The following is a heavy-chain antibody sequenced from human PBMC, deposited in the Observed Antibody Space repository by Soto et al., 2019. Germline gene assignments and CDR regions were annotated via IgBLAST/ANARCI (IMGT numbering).Heavy chain of an antibody. V-gene: IGHV3-23*01. D-gene: IGHD3-22*01. J-gene: IGHJ4*02. CDR2: ISGSGSTI. CDR3: AKVFYYYDSSGYYYFDY. CDR1: GFTFCSYA. Sequence: GGSLRLSCAASGFTFCSYAVSWVRQAPGKGPGWISSISGSGSTIYYADSVKGRFTISRDNSKNTLYLQMSSLRAEDTAVYYCAKVFYYYDSSGYYYFDYWGQGTLVTVSS.